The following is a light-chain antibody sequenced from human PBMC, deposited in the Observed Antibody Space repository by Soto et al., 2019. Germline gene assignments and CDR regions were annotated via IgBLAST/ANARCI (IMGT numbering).Light chain of an antibody. Sequence: IPLTQSPSSLSASVGDRVTITCRTSPGISRYLAWYQQKPGKAPKLLIYAASTLQSGVPSRFSGSGYGTDFTLTISTLQPEDFATYYCQQLNSYPLTCGGGTKVEIK. CDR3: QQLNSYPLT. CDR2: AAS. J-gene: IGKJ4*01. V-gene: IGKV1-9*01. CDR1: PGISRY.